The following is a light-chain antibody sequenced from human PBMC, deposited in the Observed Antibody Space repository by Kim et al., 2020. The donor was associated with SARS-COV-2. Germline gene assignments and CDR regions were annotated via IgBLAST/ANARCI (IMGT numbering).Light chain of an antibody. Sequence: SSELTQDPAVSVALGQTVRITCQGDSLRSYYASWYQQKPGQAPVLVIYGKNNRPSGIPDRSSGPSSGNTASLTITGAQAEDEADYYCNSRDSSGNHFVFG. CDR3: NSRDSSGNHFV. J-gene: IGLJ1*01. CDR1: SLRSYY. V-gene: IGLV3-19*01. CDR2: GKN.